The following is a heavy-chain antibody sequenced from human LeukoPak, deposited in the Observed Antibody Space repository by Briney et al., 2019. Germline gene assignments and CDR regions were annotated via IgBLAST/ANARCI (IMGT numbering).Heavy chain of an antibody. V-gene: IGHV3-30*01. CDR1: GFTFSSYA. CDR3: ARGRTAYDSSGYYLNFDY. Sequence: GRSLRLFCAASGFTFSSYAMHWVRQAPGKGLEWVAVISYDGSNKYYADSVKGRFTISRDNSKNTLYLQMNSLRAEDTAVYYCARGRTAYDSSGYYLNFDYWGQGTLVTVSS. D-gene: IGHD3-22*01. CDR2: ISYDGSNK. J-gene: IGHJ4*02.